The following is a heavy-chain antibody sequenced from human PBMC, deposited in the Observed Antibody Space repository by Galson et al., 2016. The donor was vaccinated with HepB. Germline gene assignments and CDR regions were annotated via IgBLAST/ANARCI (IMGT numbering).Heavy chain of an antibody. V-gene: IGHV1-69*13. CDR3: ARADSWLVTDDYYHTMDV. D-gene: IGHD6-19*01. Sequence: SVKVSCKASGGTFSHSVFSRVRQAPGQGLEWMGGIIPIYGPANYAQKFQGRVTITADDSTRTAYMELRSLRSDDTAVYYCARADSWLVTDDYYHTMDVWGQGTTIIVSS. J-gene: IGHJ6*02. CDR1: GGTFSHSV. CDR2: IIPIYGPA.